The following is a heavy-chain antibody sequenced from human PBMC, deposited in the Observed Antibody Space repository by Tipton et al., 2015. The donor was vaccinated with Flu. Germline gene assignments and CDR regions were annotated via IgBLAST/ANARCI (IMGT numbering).Heavy chain of an antibody. CDR1: GGSIGNYF. Sequence: TLSLTCTVSGGSIGNYFWSWIRQPPGKGLEWIGYIHSTGSTNYNPSLMSRVTISVETSRNQFSLRLTSATAADTAMYFCVRDKTGPDGSFQYFFDYWGQGALVIVSS. J-gene: IGHJ4*01. D-gene: IGHD7-27*01. CDR3: VRDKTGPDGSFQYFFDY. V-gene: IGHV4-59*01. CDR2: IHSTGST.